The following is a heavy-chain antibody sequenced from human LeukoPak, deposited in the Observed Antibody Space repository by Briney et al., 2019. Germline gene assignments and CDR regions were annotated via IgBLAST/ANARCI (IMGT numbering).Heavy chain of an antibody. J-gene: IGHJ4*02. D-gene: IGHD4-17*01. CDR3: ARLWHDYGEPSPLVY. CDR1: GYTFTDYA. Sequence: GASVQVSCKTSGYTFTDYAMHWVRQAPGQRLEWMGWINAGRGTTKYSQKFQGRVTITSDTSASTAYMELSSLRSEDTAVYYCARLWHDYGEPSPLVYWGQGALVTVSS. CDR2: INAGRGTT. V-gene: IGHV1-3*01.